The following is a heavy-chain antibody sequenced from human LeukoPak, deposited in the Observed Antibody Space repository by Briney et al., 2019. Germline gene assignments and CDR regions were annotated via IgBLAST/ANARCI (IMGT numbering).Heavy chain of an antibody. V-gene: IGHV1-2*02. D-gene: IGHD3-22*01. Sequence: GASVKVSCKASGYTFTGYYMHWVRQAPGQGLEWMGWINPNSGGTNYAQKFQGRVTMTRDTSTSTAYMELSRLRSDDTAVYYCARDFGYYDSSGLEDYWGQGTLVTVSS. CDR3: ARDFGYYDSSGLEDY. J-gene: IGHJ4*02. CDR1: GYTFTGYY. CDR2: INPNSGGT.